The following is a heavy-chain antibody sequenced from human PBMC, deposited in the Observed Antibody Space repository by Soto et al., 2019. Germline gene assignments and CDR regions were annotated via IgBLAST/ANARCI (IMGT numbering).Heavy chain of an antibody. V-gene: IGHV4-59*08. CDR2: ISYNGRS. Sequence: SDTLSLTCTVSGGSISDFYWSWIRQPPVKRLEWIGHISYNGRSTSNPSLKSRVYKSLDTPKNRFSLKLTSVTAADTAVYYCARLDYHGSGIYYKAVEYWGQGKLVTVSS. CDR3: ARLDYHGSGIYYKAVEY. J-gene: IGHJ4*02. CDR1: GGSISDFY. D-gene: IGHD3-10*01.